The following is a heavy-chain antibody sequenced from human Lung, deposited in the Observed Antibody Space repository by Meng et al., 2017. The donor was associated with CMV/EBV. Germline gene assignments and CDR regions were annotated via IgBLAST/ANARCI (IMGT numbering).Heavy chain of an antibody. CDR2: IWFDGSSK. CDR3: AKDGKSGGYFDY. J-gene: IGHJ4*02. CDR1: GLSTYG. V-gene: IGHV3-30*02. Sequence: QVEVVESGGGGVQPGGSLRLSCGASGLSTYGMHWVRQVPGKGLEWVAFIWFDGSSKYYADSVKGRFSISRDNSKNTLYLQMNSLRPEDTGVYYCAKDGKSGGYFDYWGQGTLVTVSS. D-gene: IGHD1-1*01.